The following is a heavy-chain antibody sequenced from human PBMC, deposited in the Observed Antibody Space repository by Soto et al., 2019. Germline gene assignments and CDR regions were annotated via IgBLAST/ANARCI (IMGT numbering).Heavy chain of an antibody. CDR3: ARVLGIAAADY. V-gene: IGHV3-48*03. CDR1: GFTFSSYE. D-gene: IGHD6-13*01. Sequence: GGSLRLSCAASGFTFSSYEMNWVRQAPGKGLEWVSYISSSGSTIYYADSGKGRFTISRDNAKNSLYLQMNSLRAEDTAVYYCARVLGIAAADYWGQGTLVTVSS. J-gene: IGHJ4*02. CDR2: ISSSGSTI.